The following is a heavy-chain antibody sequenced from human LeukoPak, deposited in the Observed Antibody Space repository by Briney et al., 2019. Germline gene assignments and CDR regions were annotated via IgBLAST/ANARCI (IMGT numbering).Heavy chain of an antibody. CDR1: GYTFTSYG. Sequence: GASVKVSCKASGYTFTSYGISWVRQAPGQGLEWMGWISAYNGNTNYAQKLQGRVTMTTDTSTSTVYMELSSLRSEDTAVYYCARDRDEAAAARDAFDIWGQGTMVTVSS. J-gene: IGHJ3*02. CDR3: ARDRDEAAAARDAFDI. D-gene: IGHD6-13*01. CDR2: ISAYNGNT. V-gene: IGHV1-18*01.